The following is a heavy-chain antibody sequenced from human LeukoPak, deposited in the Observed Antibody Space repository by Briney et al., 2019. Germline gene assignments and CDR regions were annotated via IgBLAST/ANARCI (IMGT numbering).Heavy chain of an antibody. CDR2: IKRDGSVI. CDR3: AKSSGPGYQSDGFDI. J-gene: IGHJ3*02. CDR1: GFIFSKYW. Sequence: GGSLRLSCAASGFIFSKYWMTWVRQAPGKGLEWVANIKRDGSVIHYVDSVKGRFTISRDNAKNSLYLQMNSLRAEDTAVYYCAKSSGPGYQSDGFDIWGQGTMVTVSS. D-gene: IGHD3-9*01. V-gene: IGHV3-7*01.